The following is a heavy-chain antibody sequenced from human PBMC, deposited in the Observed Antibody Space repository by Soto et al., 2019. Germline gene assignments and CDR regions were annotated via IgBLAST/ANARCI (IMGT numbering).Heavy chain of an antibody. CDR3: ATMKSGYSGYGGLDY. CDR1: GYTLTELS. CDR2: FDPEDGET. D-gene: IGHD5-12*01. J-gene: IGHJ4*02. V-gene: IGHV1-24*01. Sequence: GASVKVSCKVSGYTLTELSMHWVRQAPGKGLEWMGGFDPEDGETIYAQKFQGRVTMTEDTSTDTAYMELSSLRSEDTAVYYCATMKSGYSGYGGLDYWGQGTLVTAPQ.